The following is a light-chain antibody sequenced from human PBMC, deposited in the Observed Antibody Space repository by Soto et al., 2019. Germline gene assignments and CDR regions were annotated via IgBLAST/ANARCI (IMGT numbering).Light chain of an antibody. V-gene: IGKV1-5*03. Sequence: IQMTQSPSTLSPSVGDRVTITXRASHSIITWLAWYQQKAGKAPKXXIYXASSLESGVPSRFSGSGSGTEFTLTISSLQPDDFATYYCQHYNCYLTFGGGTKVDIK. CDR3: QHYNCYLT. J-gene: IGKJ4*01. CDR1: HSIITW. CDR2: XAS.